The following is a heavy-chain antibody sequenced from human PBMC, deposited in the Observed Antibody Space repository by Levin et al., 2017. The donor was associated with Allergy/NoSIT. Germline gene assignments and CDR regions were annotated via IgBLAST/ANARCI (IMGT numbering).Heavy chain of an antibody. J-gene: IGHJ3*02. D-gene: IGHD2-2*01. CDR1: GGSISSYY. Sequence: SQTLSLPCTVSGGSISSYYWSRIRQPPGKGLEWIGYIYYSGSTNYNPSLKSRVTISVDTSKNQFSLKLSSVTAADTAVYYCARYQWYCSSTSCSSGAFDIWGQGTMVTVSS. CDR3: ARYQWYCSSTSCSSGAFDI. CDR2: IYYSGST. V-gene: IGHV4-59*01.